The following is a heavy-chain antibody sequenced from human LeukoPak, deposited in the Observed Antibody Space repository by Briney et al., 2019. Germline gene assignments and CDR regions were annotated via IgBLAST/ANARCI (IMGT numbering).Heavy chain of an antibody. CDR1: GFTFSSYA. CDR3: AKDIGIAVAGTRQH. Sequence: GGSLRLSCAASGFTFSSYAMSWVRQAPGKGLEWVSAISGSGGSTYYADSVKGRFTISRDNSKNTLYLQMNSLRAEDTAVYYCAKDIGIAVAGTRQHWGQGTLVTVSS. CDR2: ISGSGGST. V-gene: IGHV3-23*01. D-gene: IGHD6-19*01. J-gene: IGHJ1*01.